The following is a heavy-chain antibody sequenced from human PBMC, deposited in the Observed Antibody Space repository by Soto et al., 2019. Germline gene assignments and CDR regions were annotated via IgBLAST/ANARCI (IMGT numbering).Heavy chain of an antibody. J-gene: IGHJ4*02. D-gene: IGHD2-15*01. Sequence: QVQRVESGGGVVHPGRSLRLSCAAAGFTCSSYAMHWVRQAPGKGLEWVAVISYDGSSQYYADSVKGRFTISRDNSKNTLYLQMNSLRAEDTAMYYCARGWHTCDYGGQGTLVTVAS. CDR1: GFTCSSYA. CDR3: ARGWHTCDY. CDR2: ISYDGSSQ. V-gene: IGHV3-30-3*01.